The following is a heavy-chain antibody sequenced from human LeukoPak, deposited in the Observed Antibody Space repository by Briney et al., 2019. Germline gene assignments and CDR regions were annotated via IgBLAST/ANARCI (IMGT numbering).Heavy chain of an antibody. CDR3: ARVEARRLWSLQGGYYFDY. CDR1: GYTFTSYY. J-gene: IGHJ4*02. Sequence: ASVKVSCKASGYTFTSYYMHWVRQAPGQGLEWMGIINPSGGSTSYAQKFQGRVTMTRDTSTSTVYMELSSLRSEDTAVYYCARVEARRLWSLQGGYYFDYWGQGTLVTVSS. CDR2: INPSGGST. V-gene: IGHV1-46*01. D-gene: IGHD5-18*01.